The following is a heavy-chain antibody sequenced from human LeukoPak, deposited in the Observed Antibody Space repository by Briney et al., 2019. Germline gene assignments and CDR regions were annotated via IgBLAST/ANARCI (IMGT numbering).Heavy chain of an antibody. CDR1: GGSISSYY. V-gene: IGHV4-59*01. CDR3: GKRGLGTGRPQENVLDP. J-gene: IGHJ5*02. CDR2: IYYSGST. Sequence: SQTLSLTCTVSGGSISSYYWSWIRQPPGKGLGRIGDIYYSGSTNYNPSLKSRVTISVDTSKNQFSLKLSSVTAGDAAGYYWGKRGLGTGRPQENVLDPWGRNTLHTVSS. D-gene: IGHD2-8*02.